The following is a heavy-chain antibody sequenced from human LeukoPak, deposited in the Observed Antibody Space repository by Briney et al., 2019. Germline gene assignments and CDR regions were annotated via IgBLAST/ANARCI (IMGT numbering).Heavy chain of an antibody. J-gene: IGHJ6*02. D-gene: IGHD5-18*01. CDR1: GYSFTSYW. CDR3: ARQGYSYDLGYYGMDV. CDR2: IYPGDSDT. V-gene: IGHV5-51*01. Sequence: GESLKISCKGSGYSFTSYWIGWVRQMPGKGLEWMGIIYPGDSDTRYSPSFQGQVTISADKSISTAYLQWSSLKASDTAMYYCARQGYSYDLGYYGMDVWGQGTTVTVSS.